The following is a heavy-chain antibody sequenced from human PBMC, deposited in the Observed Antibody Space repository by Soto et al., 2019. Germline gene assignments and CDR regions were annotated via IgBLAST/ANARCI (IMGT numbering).Heavy chain of an antibody. J-gene: IGHJ4*02. CDR1: GFTVSTFW. Sequence: EVQLVESGGGLVQPGGSLRLSCEASGFTVSTFWMHWVRQAPGKGLVWVSRINSDGSSTNYADSVKGRVTISRDNAKHTLYLQLNSLNSEDTPLYYCASDFEYWGQGTMVTVSS. V-gene: IGHV3-74*01. CDR2: INSDGSST. CDR3: ASDFEY.